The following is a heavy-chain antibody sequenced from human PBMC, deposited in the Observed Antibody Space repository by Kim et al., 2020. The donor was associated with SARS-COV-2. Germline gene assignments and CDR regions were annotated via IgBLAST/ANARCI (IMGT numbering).Heavy chain of an antibody. CDR1: GFTFSSYS. CDR3: ARVHNTGWRALDV. D-gene: IGHD6-19*01. Sequence: GGSLRLSCAASGFTFSSYSFNWVRQAPGKGLEWVSHISTTSSTIYYAESVKGRFTISRDNAENSLYLQVNSLRDEDTAVYYCARVHNTGWRALDVWGQGTTVTVSS. CDR2: ISTTSSTI. V-gene: IGHV3-48*02. J-gene: IGHJ6*02.